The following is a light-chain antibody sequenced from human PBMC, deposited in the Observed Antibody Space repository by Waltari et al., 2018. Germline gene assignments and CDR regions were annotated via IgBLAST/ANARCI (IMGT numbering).Light chain of an antibody. V-gene: IGKV2-28*01. J-gene: IGKJ5*01. Sequence: DILLTQSPLSLTVTPGEPASISCRSSQNLLHTNGNNHLNWYLQKPGQYPHLLIYVGSTRAYGVPDRFSGIGSGTDFTLKISRVEAEDVGIYYCTQALQFPFTFGQGTRLEIE. CDR2: VGS. CDR1: QNLLHTNGNNH. CDR3: TQALQFPFT.